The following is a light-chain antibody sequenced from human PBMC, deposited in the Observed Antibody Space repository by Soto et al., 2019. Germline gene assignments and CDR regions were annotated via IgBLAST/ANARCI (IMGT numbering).Light chain of an antibody. J-gene: IGLJ2*01. CDR1: SSDVGGYNY. CDR2: EVS. Sequence: QSVLTQPASVSGSPGQSITISCTGTSSDVGGYNYVSWYQQHPGKAPKLMIYEVSNRPSGVSNRSSGSKSGNTASLTISGLQAEDEAGYYCSSYTTSSTLDVVFGGGTKLTVL. CDR3: SSYTTSSTLDVV. V-gene: IGLV2-14*01.